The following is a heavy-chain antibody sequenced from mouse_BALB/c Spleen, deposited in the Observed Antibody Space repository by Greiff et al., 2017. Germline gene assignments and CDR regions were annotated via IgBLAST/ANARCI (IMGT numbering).Heavy chain of an antibody. D-gene: IGHD6-1*01. J-gene: IGHJ4*01. CDR3: ARQSLCYDIDY. CDR2: ISSYYGAA. CDR1: GYTFTDYA. Sequence: QVQLKQSGAELVRPGVSVKISCKGSGYTFTDYAMHWVKQSHAKSLEWIGVISSYYGAASYNQKFKGKATMTVDKSSSTAYMKLARLTSEDSAIYSSARQSLCYDIDYWGQGTSVTVSS. V-gene: IGHV1S137*01.